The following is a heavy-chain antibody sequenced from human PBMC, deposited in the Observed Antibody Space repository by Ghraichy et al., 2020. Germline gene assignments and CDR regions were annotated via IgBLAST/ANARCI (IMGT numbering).Heavy chain of an antibody. D-gene: IGHD3-16*01. V-gene: IGHV4-39*01. CDR3: ARISPSFGGVTRARVFTEFDY. CDR2: IYYRGNT. J-gene: IGHJ4*02. Sequence: SETLSLTCTVSGGSISRSSYFWGWIRQPPGKGLEWIGSIYYRGNTYYNPPLKSRVTISVDMSKNQFSLKLSSVTAADTAVYYCARISPSFGGVTRARVFTEFDYWGQGTLVTVSS. CDR1: GGSISRSSYF.